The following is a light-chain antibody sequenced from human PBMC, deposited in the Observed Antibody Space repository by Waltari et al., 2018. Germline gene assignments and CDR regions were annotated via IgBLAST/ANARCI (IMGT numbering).Light chain of an antibody. V-gene: IGKV4-1*01. CDR2: SAS. J-gene: IGKJ4*01. CDR1: QSVLSSSKNNNY. Sequence: IVMTQSPDSLAVSLGERSTVNCKSSQSVLSSSKNNNYLAWYQQKPGQPPELLIHSASARESGVPGRFSGSGSGTDFTLTISSLQAEDVAVYYCQQYYSTPLTFGGGTKVEIK. CDR3: QQYYSTPLT.